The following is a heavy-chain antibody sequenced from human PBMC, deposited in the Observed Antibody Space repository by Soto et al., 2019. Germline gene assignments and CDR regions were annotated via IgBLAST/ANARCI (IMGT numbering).Heavy chain of an antibody. V-gene: IGHV3-7*01. CDR3: ARSHYSRDY. CDR1: EFPFRQHW. D-gene: IGHD4-4*01. Sequence: EVHLVESGGGLVQPGGSLRLSCEASEFPFRQHWMSWVRQALGKGLEWEADIKQDGSEKYYVDAVKGRFTISRDNAKSSVYLQMNSLRADDTVVYYCARSHYSRDYWGQGTLVNVSS. CDR2: IKQDGSEK. J-gene: IGHJ4*02.